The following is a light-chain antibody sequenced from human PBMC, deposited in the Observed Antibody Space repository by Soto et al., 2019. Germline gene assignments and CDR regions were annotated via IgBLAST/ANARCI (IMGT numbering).Light chain of an antibody. CDR3: QQYGSSGT. CDR1: QSVSSSS. Sequence: EFVLTQSPGTLSLSPGERATLSCRASQSVSSSSIAWYQQKPGQAPRLLIYGASNRATGIPDGFSGSGSGTDFTLTISRLEPEDFAVYYCQQYGSSGTFGQGTKVDIK. J-gene: IGKJ1*01. V-gene: IGKV3-20*01. CDR2: GAS.